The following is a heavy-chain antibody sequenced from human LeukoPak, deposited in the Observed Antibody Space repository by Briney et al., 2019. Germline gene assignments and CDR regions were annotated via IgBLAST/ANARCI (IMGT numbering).Heavy chain of an antibody. J-gene: IGHJ4*02. CDR2: IYSGGST. V-gene: IGHV3-66*01. CDR1: GFTFSSYA. D-gene: IGHD1-1*01. CDR3: ARLKQLAFFDY. Sequence: GGSLRLSCAASGFTFSSYAMSWVRQAPGKGLEWVSVIYSGGSTYYADSVKGRFTISRDNSKNTVYLQMDSLRAEDTAVYYCARLKQLAFFDYWGQGTLVTVSS.